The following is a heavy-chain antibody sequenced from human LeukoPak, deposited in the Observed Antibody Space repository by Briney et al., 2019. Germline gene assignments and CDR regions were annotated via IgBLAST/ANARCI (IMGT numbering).Heavy chain of an antibody. V-gene: IGHV3-48*04. Sequence: GGSLRLSCAASGFTFSSYTMNWVRQTPGKGLEWVSYISSSSSAIYYADSVKGRFTISRDNAKTSLYLQMDSLRAGDTAVYYCARDLYEVAMDVWGQGTTVTVSS. J-gene: IGHJ6*02. CDR3: ARDLYEVAMDV. D-gene: IGHD3-16*01. CDR2: ISSSSSAI. CDR1: GFTFSSYT.